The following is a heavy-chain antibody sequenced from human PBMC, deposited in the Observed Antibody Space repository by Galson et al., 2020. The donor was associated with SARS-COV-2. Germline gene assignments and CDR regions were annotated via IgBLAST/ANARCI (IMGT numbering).Heavy chain of an antibody. CDR1: GGSINSADYY. Sequence: SETLSLTCTVSGGSINSADYYWSWIRQHPGKGLEWIGFIYYSGSTYYNPSLKSRLTLSVDTSKNQWSLKLTSVTAADTAVYYCAREGKSRDGGNWFDSWGQGTLVTVSS. J-gene: IGHJ5*01. CDR2: IYYSGST. V-gene: IGHV4-31*03. D-gene: IGHD2-15*01. CDR3: AREGKSRDGGNWFDS.